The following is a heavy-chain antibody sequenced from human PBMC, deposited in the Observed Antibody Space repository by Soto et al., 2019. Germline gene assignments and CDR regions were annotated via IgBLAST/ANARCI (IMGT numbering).Heavy chain of an antibody. CDR3: ARCMGFDGVGYAFFDS. CDR2: VSRSSSYI. Sequence: EVKLVASGGVLVKPGGSLRLSCAASGFTFSGHTINWVRTAPGTGLEWVSSVSRSSSYIYYADSVKGRFTVSRADAEQSLYLQMNSLRAEDTAIYYCARCMGFDGVGYAFFDSWGQGTQVTVSS. V-gene: IGHV3-21*01. CDR1: GFTFSGHT. D-gene: IGHD2-8*01. J-gene: IGHJ4*02.